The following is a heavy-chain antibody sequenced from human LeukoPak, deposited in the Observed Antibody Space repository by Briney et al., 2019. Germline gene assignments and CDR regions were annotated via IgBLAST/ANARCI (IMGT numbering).Heavy chain of an antibody. CDR1: GGSISSGGYY. J-gene: IGHJ6*02. CDR3: ARERRYSSSRYYYYGMDV. D-gene: IGHD6-13*01. V-gene: IGHV4-31*03. Sequence: SETLSLTCTVSGGSISSGGYYWSWIRQHPGKGLEWIGYIYYSGSTYYNPSLKSRVTISVDTSKNQFSLKLSSVTAADTAVYYCARERRYSSSRYYYYGMDVWGQGTTVTVSS. CDR2: IYYSGST.